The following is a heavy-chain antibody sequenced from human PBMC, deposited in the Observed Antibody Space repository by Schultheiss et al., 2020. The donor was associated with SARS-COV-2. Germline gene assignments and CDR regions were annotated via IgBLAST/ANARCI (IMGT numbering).Heavy chain of an antibody. Sequence: SETLSLTCTVSGGSISSYYWSWIRQPPGKGLEWIGRIYTSGSTNYNPSLKSRVTISVDTSKNQFSLKLSSVTAADTAVYYCARDRGIAAAGPYYYYGMDVWGQGTTVTVSS. CDR2: IYTSGST. CDR1: GGSISSYY. D-gene: IGHD6-13*01. CDR3: ARDRGIAAAGPYYYYGMDV. J-gene: IGHJ6*02. V-gene: IGHV4-4*08.